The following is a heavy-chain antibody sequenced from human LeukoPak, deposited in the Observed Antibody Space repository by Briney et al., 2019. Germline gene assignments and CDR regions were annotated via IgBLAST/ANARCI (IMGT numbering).Heavy chain of an antibody. CDR3: AKDGEYYDSSGYYSYYFDY. CDR2: ISWDGGST. D-gene: IGHD3-22*01. V-gene: IGHV3-43D*03. Sequence: GGSLRLSCAASGFTFDDYAMHWVRQAPGKGLEWVSLISWDGGSTYYADSVKGRFTISRDNSKNSLYLQMNSLRAEDTALYYRAKDGEYYDSSGYYSYYFDYWGQGTLVTVSS. CDR1: GFTFDDYA. J-gene: IGHJ4*02.